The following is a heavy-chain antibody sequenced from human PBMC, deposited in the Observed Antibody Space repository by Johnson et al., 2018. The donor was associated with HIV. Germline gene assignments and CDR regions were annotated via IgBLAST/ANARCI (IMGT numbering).Heavy chain of an antibody. CDR2: ISYDGSNK. Sequence: QVQLVESGGDVVQPGMSLRLSYAASGFTFSSYVMHWVRQAPGKGLEWVAVISYDGSNKYYADFVKGRFTISRDNSKNTRYLQMNSLRAEDTAVYYCARGGVIHDAFDIWGQGTMVTLSS. D-gene: IGHD3-3*01. CDR3: ARGGVIHDAFDI. J-gene: IGHJ3*02. V-gene: IGHV3-30*04. CDR1: GFTFSSYV.